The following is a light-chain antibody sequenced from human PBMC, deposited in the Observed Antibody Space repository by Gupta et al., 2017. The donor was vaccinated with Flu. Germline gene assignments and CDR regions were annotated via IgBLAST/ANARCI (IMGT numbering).Light chain of an antibody. J-gene: IGKJ2*01. CDR1: ESIISNY. CDR3: QQDDSAPYI. Sequence: EIVLTQSPGTLSLSPGERATLSCRASESIISNYLVWYQHKAGQAPRLLIYEASNRATGIPDRFSGSGSGTDFTLTISRLEPEDFAVFYCQQDDSAPYIFGQGTKMDIK. V-gene: IGKV3-20*01. CDR2: EAS.